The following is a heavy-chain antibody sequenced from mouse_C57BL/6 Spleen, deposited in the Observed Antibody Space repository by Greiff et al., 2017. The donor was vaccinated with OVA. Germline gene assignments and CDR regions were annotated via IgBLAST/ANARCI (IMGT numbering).Heavy chain of an antibody. Sequence: VQLQQSGPELVKPGASVKISCKASGYTFTDYYMNWVKQSHGKSLEWIGDINPNNGGTSYNQKFKGKATLTVDKSSSTAYMELRSLTSEDSAVYYCARGKNYYGTALFAYWGQGTLVTVSA. CDR1: GYTFTDYY. CDR2: INPNNGGT. D-gene: IGHD1-1*01. CDR3: ARGKNYYGTALFAY. V-gene: IGHV1-26*01. J-gene: IGHJ3*01.